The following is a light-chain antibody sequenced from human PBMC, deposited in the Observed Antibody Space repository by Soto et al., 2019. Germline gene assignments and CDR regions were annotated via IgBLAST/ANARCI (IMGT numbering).Light chain of an antibody. CDR3: SSYTSSSTYV. CDR2: DVS. V-gene: IGLV2-14*03. Sequence: QSALTQPASVSGSPGQSITISCTGTISDVGGYNYVSWYQQHPGKAPKLIIFDVSNRPSGVSNRFSGSKSGYTASLTISGLQAEDDADYYCSSYTSSSTYVFGTGTKLTVL. CDR1: ISDVGGYNY. J-gene: IGLJ1*01.